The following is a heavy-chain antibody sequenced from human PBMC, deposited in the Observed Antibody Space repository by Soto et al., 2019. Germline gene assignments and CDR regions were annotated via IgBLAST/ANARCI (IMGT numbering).Heavy chain of an antibody. D-gene: IGHD1-1*01. J-gene: IGHJ6*02. V-gene: IGHV4-4*02. Sequence: QVQLQESGPGLVKPSGTLTLTCAVSGDSISSSYWWSWVRQSPGRGLEWIGEIYHIGITNYNPSLKSRVSISVDKSKNQFSLKLTYVTGADTAVYYCARDRGTATFYYNGMDVWSQGTTVTVSS. CDR1: GDSISSSYW. CDR2: IYHIGIT. CDR3: ARDRGTATFYYNGMDV.